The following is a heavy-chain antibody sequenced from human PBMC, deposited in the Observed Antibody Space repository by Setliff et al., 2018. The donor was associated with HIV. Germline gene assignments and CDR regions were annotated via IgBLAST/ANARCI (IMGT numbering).Heavy chain of an antibody. CDR2: INANSGHT. CDR3: ARDWNYVVDV. CDR1: GYTFTSYG. J-gene: IGHJ6*04. Sequence: GASVNVSCKASGYTFTSYGVTWVRQAPGQGLEWMGWINANSGHTNYAQKFQDRVTITADTSSTTAYMELSSLRSDDTAVYYCARDWNYVVDVWGKGTTVTVSS. V-gene: IGHV1-18*01. D-gene: IGHD3-16*01.